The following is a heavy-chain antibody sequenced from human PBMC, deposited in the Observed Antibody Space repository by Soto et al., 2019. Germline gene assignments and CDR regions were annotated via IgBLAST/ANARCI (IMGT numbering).Heavy chain of an antibody. CDR1: GFTFSRYA. CDR2: ITSNGGST. CDR3: ARVFYDSGGNYYDY. Sequence: GGSLRLSCAASGFTFSRYAMHWVRQAPGKGLEYVSAITSNGGSTYYADSVKGRFTISRDNSKNTLYLQMGSLRAEDTAVYYCARVFYDSGGNYYDYWGQGTLVTVSS. D-gene: IGHD3-22*01. V-gene: IGHV3-64*02. J-gene: IGHJ4*02.